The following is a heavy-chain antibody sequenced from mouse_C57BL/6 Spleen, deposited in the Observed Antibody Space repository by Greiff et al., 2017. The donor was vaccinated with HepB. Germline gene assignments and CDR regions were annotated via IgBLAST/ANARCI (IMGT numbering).Heavy chain of an antibody. CDR1: GFTFSDYY. V-gene: IGHV5-16*01. D-gene: IGHD2-2*01. J-gene: IGHJ2*01. CDR2: INYDGSST. Sequence: EVKVVESEGGLVQPGSSMKLSCTASGFTFSDYYMAWVRQVPEKGLEWVANINYDGSSTYYLDSLKSRFIISRDNAKNILYLQMSSLKSEDTATYYCARAGYEDYFDYWGQGTTLTVSS. CDR3: ARAGYEDYFDY.